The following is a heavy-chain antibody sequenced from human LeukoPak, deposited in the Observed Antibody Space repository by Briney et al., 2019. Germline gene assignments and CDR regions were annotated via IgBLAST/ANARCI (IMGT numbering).Heavy chain of an antibody. J-gene: IGHJ6*01. D-gene: IGHD6-19*01. CDR3: ARWIPVAGTQSPTMGLDV. V-gene: IGHV3-7*05. CDR2: IRLGASRA. CDR1: GFSFSSYY. Sequence: GGSLRLSCDATGFSFSSYYMSWVSQAAGKGLDWVGSIRLGASRAFSADSVKGRFTISRANADKSLYLEMNNPSAEDTAVYYWARWIPVAGTQSPTMGLDVSGEGTTVTVSS.